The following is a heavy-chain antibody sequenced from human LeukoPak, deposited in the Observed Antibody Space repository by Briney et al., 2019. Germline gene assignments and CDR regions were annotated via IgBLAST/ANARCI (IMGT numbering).Heavy chain of an antibody. CDR3: AKRLYGDYAIDY. D-gene: IGHD4-17*01. Sequence: GGSLRLSCAASGFTFSSYAISWVRQAPGKGLEWVSAISGSGGSTYYADSVKGRFTISRDNSKNTLYLQMNSLRAEDTAVYYCAKRLYGDYAIDYWGQGTLVTVSS. CDR2: ISGSGGST. J-gene: IGHJ4*02. V-gene: IGHV3-23*01. CDR1: GFTFSSYA.